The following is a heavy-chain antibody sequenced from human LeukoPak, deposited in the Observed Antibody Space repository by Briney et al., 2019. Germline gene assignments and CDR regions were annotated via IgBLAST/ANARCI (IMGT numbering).Heavy chain of an antibody. CDR3: ARARTPDY. CDR2: ISSSGSDK. CDR1: GFPFSDHE. D-gene: IGHD2-15*01. Sequence: GGSLRLSCAASGFPFSDHEMNWVRQAPGKGLEWVAYISSSGSDKYYPDSVKGRFTISRDNAKNSLFLQMNSLRAEDTAVYYCARARTPDYWGQGTLVTVSS. V-gene: IGHV3-48*03. J-gene: IGHJ4*02.